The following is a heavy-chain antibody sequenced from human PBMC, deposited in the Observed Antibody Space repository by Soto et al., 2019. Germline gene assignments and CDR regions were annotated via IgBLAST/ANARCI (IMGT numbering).Heavy chain of an antibody. J-gene: IGHJ2*01. CDR3: ARELGISLTWYFDL. V-gene: IGHV3-48*03. Sequence: GGSLRLSCAASGFTFSSYEMNWVRQAPGKGLEWVSYISSSGSTIYYADSVKGRFTISRDNAKNSLYLQMNSLRAEDTAVYYCARELGISLTWYFDLWGRGTLVTVSS. CDR2: ISSSGSTI. CDR1: GFTFSSYE. D-gene: IGHD7-27*01.